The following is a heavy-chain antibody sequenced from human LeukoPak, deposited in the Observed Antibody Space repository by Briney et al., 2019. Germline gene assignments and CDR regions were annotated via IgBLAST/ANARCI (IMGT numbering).Heavy chain of an antibody. D-gene: IGHD2-15*01. V-gene: IGHV4-30-2*01. CDR3: ARVTGKCCNGGTCPSAFDI. CDR2: IYHSGST. Sequence: SETLSLTCTVSGGSISSGSYYWNWIRQPPGRGLEWIGYIYHSGSTYYNPSLKSRVTISVDRSKNQFSLKLTSVTAADTAVYYCARVTGKCCNGGTCPSAFDIWGQGTMVTVSS. J-gene: IGHJ3*02. CDR1: GGSISSGSYY.